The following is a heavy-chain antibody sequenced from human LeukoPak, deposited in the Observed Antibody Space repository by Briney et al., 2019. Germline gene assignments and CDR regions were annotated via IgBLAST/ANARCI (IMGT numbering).Heavy chain of an antibody. J-gene: IGHJ4*02. CDR1: GFTFDDYA. V-gene: IGHV3-9*01. CDR3: ARVDTAMARPFDY. Sequence: GGSLRLSCAASGFTFDDYAMHWVRQAPGKGLEWVSGISWNSGSIGYADSVKGRFTISRDNAKNSLYLQMDSLRAEDTAVYYCARVDTAMARPFDYWGQGTLVTVSS. CDR2: ISWNSGSI. D-gene: IGHD5-18*01.